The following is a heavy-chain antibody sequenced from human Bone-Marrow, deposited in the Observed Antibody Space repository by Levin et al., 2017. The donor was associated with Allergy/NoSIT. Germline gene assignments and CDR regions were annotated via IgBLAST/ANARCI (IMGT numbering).Heavy chain of an antibody. CDR3: ARGESRIVGATTPPYYYYYGMDV. J-gene: IGHJ6*02. V-gene: IGHV1-69*06. Sequence: SVKVSCKASGGTFSSYAISWVRQAPGQGLEWMGGIIPIFGTANYAQKFQGRVTITADKSTSTAYMELSSLRSEDTAVYYCARGESRIVGATTPPYYYYYGMDVWGQGTTVTVSS. CDR1: GGTFSSYA. D-gene: IGHD1-26*01. CDR2: IIPIFGTA.